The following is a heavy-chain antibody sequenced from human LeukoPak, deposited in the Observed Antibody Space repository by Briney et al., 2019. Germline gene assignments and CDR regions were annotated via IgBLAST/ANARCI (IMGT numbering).Heavy chain of an antibody. Sequence: GGSLRLSCAASGLTFRNAWMTWVRQAPGKGLEWVGRIKSKTDGGTIDYAAPVKGRFTISRDDSKNTLFLRMSRLRTEDTAVYYCTTDEAAGTDYWGQGTLVTVSS. J-gene: IGHJ4*02. V-gene: IGHV3-15*01. D-gene: IGHD6-13*01. CDR2: IKSKTDGGTI. CDR3: TTDEAAGTDY. CDR1: GLTFRNAW.